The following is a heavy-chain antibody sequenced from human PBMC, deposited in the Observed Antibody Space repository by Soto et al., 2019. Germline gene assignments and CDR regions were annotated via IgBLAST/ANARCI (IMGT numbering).Heavy chain of an antibody. J-gene: IGHJ4*02. CDR3: GTIFEY. CDR1: GFTLSIKW. Sequence: GGSLRLSCGVSGFTLSIKWMHWVRQAPGKGLEWVSRIDNDGSGTSYADSVKGRFTISRDDAKNTLYLQMSSVRAEDTAVYYCGTIFEYWGQGVLVTVSS. D-gene: IGHD2-21*01. CDR2: IDNDGSGT. V-gene: IGHV3-74*01.